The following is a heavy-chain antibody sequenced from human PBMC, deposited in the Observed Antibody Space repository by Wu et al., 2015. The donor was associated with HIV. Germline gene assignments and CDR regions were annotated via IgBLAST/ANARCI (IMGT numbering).Heavy chain of an antibody. J-gene: IGHJ4*02. V-gene: IGHV1-69*13. D-gene: IGHD2-2*01. CDR1: GDTFSNYA. CDR3: AGRYCSSSSCQSPFDY. Sequence: QVQLVQSGAEVKKPGSSVKVSCKASGDTFSNYAIGWVRQAPGQGLEWMGRIIPIFRTADYAQKFHGRVTISADESTSTAYMELSSLRSEDTAVYYCAGRYCSSSSCQSPFDYWGQGTLVTVSS. CDR2: IIPIFRTA.